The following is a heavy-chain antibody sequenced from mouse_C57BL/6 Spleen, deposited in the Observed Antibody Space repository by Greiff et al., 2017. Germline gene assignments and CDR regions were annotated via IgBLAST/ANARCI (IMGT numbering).Heavy chain of an antibody. J-gene: IGHJ2*01. CDR3: ARHPLITTVGYFDY. CDR1: GFTFSSYG. D-gene: IGHD1-1*01. CDR2: ISSGGSYT. V-gene: IGHV5-6*01. Sequence: EVMLVESGGDLVKPGGSLKLSCAASGFTFSSYGMSWVRQTPDKRLEWVATISSGGSYTYYPDSVKGRFTISRDKAKNPLYLQMSSLKSEDTAMYYCARHPLITTVGYFDYWGQGTTLTVSS.